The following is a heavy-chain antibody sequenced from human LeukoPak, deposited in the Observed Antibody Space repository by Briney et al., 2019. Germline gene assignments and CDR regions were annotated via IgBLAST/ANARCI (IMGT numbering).Heavy chain of an antibody. CDR1: GGTISSGSYY. J-gene: IGHJ2*01. CDR2: IYTSGST. D-gene: IGHD3-10*01. Sequence: SQTLSLTCTVSGGTISSGSYYWSWIRQPAGKGLEWIGRIYTSGSTNYNPSLKSRVTISVDTSKTQFSLKMNSVTAADTAVYYCARLQRITMAGPDYWYFDLWGRGTLVTVSS. V-gene: IGHV4-61*02. CDR3: ARLQRITMAGPDYWYFDL.